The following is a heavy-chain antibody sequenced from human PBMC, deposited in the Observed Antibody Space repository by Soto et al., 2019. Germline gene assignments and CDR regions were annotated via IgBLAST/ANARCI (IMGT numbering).Heavy chain of an antibody. Sequence: GGSLRLSCAASGFTFSNAWMSWVRQAPGKGLEWVGRIKSKTDGGTTDYAAPVKGRFTIARDESKNTLYLQMNSLKTGDTSVYYCTIDPIRRIAARLGGDAFDIWGQVTMVTVSS. CDR3: TIDPIRRIAARLGGDAFDI. CDR1: GFTFSNAW. V-gene: IGHV3-15*01. J-gene: IGHJ3*02. CDR2: IKSKTDGGTT. D-gene: IGHD6-6*01.